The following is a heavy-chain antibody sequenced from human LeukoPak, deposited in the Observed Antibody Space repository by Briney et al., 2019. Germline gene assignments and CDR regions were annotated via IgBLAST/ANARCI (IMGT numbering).Heavy chain of an antibody. CDR1: GYTFTSYG. CDR2: IIPILGIA. V-gene: IGHV1-69*04. J-gene: IGHJ5*02. CDR3: ARVITMIVVARPSNWFDP. Sequence: SVKVSCKASGYTFTSYGISWVRQAPGQGLEWMGRIIPILGIANYAQKFQGRVTITADKSTSTAYMELSSLRSEDTAVYYCARVITMIVVARPSNWFDPWGQGTLVTVSS. D-gene: IGHD3-22*01.